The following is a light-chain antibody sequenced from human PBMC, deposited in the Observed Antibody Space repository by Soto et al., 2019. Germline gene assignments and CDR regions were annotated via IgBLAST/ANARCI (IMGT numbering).Light chain of an antibody. CDR2: EVD. CDR1: SSDVGDYTY. V-gene: IGLV2-14*01. J-gene: IGLJ2*01. Sequence: QSALTQPASVSGSPGQSITISCTESSSDVGDYTYVSWYQLHPGKAPKLVIYEVDNRPSGVSNRFSGSKSGNTASLTISGLQAEDEADYYCSSYKSTTTLQVVFGGGTKLTVL. CDR3: SSYKSTTTLQVV.